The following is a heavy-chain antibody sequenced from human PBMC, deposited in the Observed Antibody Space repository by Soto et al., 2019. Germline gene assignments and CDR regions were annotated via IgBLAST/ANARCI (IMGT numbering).Heavy chain of an antibody. J-gene: IGHJ2*01. D-gene: IGHD5-12*01. Sequence: QVQLVQSGAEVKKPGSSVKVSCKASGGTFSNYPISWVRQAPGQGLEWMGGIIPIFGTVNYAQKFQGRVTITADESTSAAYMELSSLRSEDSAVYYCARGIRRWLQLWYFDLWGRGTLVPVSS. CDR2: IIPIFGTV. CDR3: ARGIRRWLQLWYFDL. CDR1: GGTFSNYP. V-gene: IGHV1-69*12.